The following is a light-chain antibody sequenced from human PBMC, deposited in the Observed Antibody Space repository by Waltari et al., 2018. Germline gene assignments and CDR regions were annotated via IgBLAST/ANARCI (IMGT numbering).Light chain of an antibody. Sequence: EIVLTQSPATLSLSPGERATLSCRASQSVSSYLAWSQQKPGQAPRLLIYDASNRATGIPARFSGSGSGTDFTLTIISLEPEDFAVYYCQQRSNWPPLSTFGGGTKVEIK. J-gene: IGKJ4*01. V-gene: IGKV3-11*01. CDR3: QQRSNWPPLST. CDR1: QSVSSY. CDR2: DAS.